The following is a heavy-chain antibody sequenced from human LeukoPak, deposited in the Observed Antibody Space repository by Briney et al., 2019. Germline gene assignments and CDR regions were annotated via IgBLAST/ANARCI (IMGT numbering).Heavy chain of an antibody. Sequence: GGSLRLSCAASGFTFSGSAIHWVRQASGKGLEWVGRIRSKANSYATAYAASVKGRFTISRDDSKNTAYLQMNSLKTEDTAVYYCTRLSPDYYFDYWGQGTLVTVSS. CDR3: TRLSPDYYFDY. V-gene: IGHV3-73*01. CDR2: IRSKANSYAT. J-gene: IGHJ4*02. CDR1: GFTFSGSA.